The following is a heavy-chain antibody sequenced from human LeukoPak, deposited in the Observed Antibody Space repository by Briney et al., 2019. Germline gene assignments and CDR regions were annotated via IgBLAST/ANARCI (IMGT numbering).Heavy chain of an antibody. CDR1: GFIFSSNA. D-gene: IGHD3-22*01. Sequence: GGSLRLSCAASGFIFSSNAMHWVRQAPGKGLEWVAVISYDGSSQYYADSVKVRFTISRDNSKKTLYLQMNSLRAEDAAVYYCAGARGYDSSGHSDYWGQGIQVTVSS. CDR2: ISYDGSSQ. V-gene: IGHV3-30-3*01. J-gene: IGHJ4*02. CDR3: AGARGYDSSGHSDY.